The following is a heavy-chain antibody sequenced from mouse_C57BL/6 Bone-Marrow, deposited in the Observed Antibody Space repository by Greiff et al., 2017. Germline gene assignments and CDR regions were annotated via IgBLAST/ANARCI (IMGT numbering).Heavy chain of an antibody. CDR2: IDPSDSET. Sequence: VQLQQPGAELVRPGSSVKLSCKASGYTFTSYWMHWVKQRPIQGLEWIGNIDPSDSETHYNQKFKDKATLTVDKSSSTAYMQLSSLTSEDSAVYYCAIYGSSYQAWFAYWGQGTLVTVSA. D-gene: IGHD1-1*01. CDR3: AIYGSSYQAWFAY. J-gene: IGHJ3*01. V-gene: IGHV1-52*01. CDR1: GYTFTSYW.